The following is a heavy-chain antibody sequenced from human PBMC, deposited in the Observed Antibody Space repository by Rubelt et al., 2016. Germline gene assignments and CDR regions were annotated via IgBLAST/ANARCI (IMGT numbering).Heavy chain of an antibody. D-gene: IGHD6-19*01. J-gene: IGHJ4*02. CDR2: IYYSGST. V-gene: IGHV4-39*01. CDR1: GGSISSSSYY. CDR3: ARLSSGWYYFDY. Sequence: QLQLQESGPGLVKPSETLSLTCTVSGGSISSSSYYWGWIRQPPGKGLEWIGSIYYSGSTYYNPSLKSRVTIYVDTSKNQFSLKLSSVTAADTAVYYCARLSSGWYYFDYWGQGTLVTVSS.